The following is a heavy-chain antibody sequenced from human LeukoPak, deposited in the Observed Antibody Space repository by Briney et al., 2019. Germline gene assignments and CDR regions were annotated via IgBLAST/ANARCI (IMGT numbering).Heavy chain of an antibody. Sequence: GESLKISCKGSGYSFSNYWIGWVRQMPGKGLEWMGIIYPSGSNTIYSPSFQGQVTISADKSISTAYLQWSSLKASDTAMYYCARHYGNYYMDVWGKGTTVTISS. V-gene: IGHV5-51*01. J-gene: IGHJ6*03. CDR1: GYSFSNYW. CDR3: ARHYGNYYMDV. CDR2: IYPSGSNT. D-gene: IGHD4-17*01.